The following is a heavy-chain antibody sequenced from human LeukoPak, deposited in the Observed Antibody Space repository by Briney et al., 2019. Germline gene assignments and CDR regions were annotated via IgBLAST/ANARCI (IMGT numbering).Heavy chain of an antibody. CDR2: IRYDGSNK. V-gene: IGHV3-30*02. J-gene: IGHJ4*02. D-gene: IGHD3-16*01. CDR3: AKGGSAYITGGGCFDY. CDR1: GFTFSNYG. Sequence: GGSLRLSCAASGFTFSNYGMHCVRQAPGKGLEWVAFIRYDGSNKYYADSVKGRFTVSRHNSKKTLYLQMNSLRAEETAVNYCAKGGSAYITGGGCFDYWGQGTLVTVYS.